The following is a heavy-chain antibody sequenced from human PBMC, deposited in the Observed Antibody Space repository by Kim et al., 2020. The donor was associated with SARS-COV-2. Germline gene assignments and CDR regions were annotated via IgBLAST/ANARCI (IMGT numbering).Heavy chain of an antibody. CDR3: TTERIQLLFDWFDP. CDR1: GFTFSNAW. CDR2: IKSKTDGGTT. V-gene: IGHV3-15*01. J-gene: IGHJ5*02. Sequence: GGSLRLSCAASGFTFSNAWMSWVRQAPGKGLEWVGRIKSKTDGGTTDYAAPVKGRFTISRDDSKNTLYLQMNSLKTEDTAVYYCTTERIQLLFDWFDPWGQGTLVTVSS. D-gene: IGHD5-18*01.